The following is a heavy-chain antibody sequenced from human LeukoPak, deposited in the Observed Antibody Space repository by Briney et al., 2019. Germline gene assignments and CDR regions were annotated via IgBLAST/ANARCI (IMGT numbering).Heavy chain of an antibody. CDR3: AKDLEGSSGFDY. V-gene: IGHV3-7*01. CDR2: IRKDGSEK. D-gene: IGHD1-26*01. J-gene: IGHJ4*02. CDR1: GFTFEIYW. Sequence: PGGSLRLSCAASGFTFEIYWMSWVRQAPGKGLEWVANIRKDGSEKNYVDSVKGRFTISRDNAKNSLYLQMNSLRADDTALYYCAKDLEGSSGFDYWGQGTLVTVSS.